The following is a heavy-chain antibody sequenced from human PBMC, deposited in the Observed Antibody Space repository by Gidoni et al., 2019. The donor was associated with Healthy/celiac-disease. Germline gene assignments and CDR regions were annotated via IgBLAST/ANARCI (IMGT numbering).Heavy chain of an antibody. CDR3: ARGVGDYPDLYYFDY. Sequence: QVQLQQSGPGLVKPSQTLPITCAISGDSVSSNSAAWNWIRQSPSRGLVWLGRPYYRSKWYNDSAVSVKSRIPINPDPSKNQFSLQLNSVTPEDTAVYYCARGVGDYPDLYYFDYWGQGTLVTVSS. CDR1: GDSVSSNSAA. CDR2: PYYRSKWYN. J-gene: IGHJ4*02. D-gene: IGHD1-26*01. V-gene: IGHV6-1*01.